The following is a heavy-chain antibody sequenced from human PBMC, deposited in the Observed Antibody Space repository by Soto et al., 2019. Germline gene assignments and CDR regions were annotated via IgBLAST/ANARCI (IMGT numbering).Heavy chain of an antibody. CDR1: GFTFDDFA. CDR3: TKDKGPTGTASDF. D-gene: IGHD2-21*02. Sequence: PGGSLGLSCVASGFTFDDFAMHWVRQIPGKCLEWVSHISWDSGSIDYGYSVRGRFTISRDNTKNSVYLQMNSLSVHDTALHHSTKDKGPTGTASDFWGQGTLVTVSS. J-gene: IGHJ4*02. V-gene: IGHV3-9*01. CDR2: ISWDSGSI.